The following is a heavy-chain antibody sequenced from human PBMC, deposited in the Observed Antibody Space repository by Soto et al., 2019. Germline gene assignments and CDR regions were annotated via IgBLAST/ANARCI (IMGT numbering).Heavy chain of an antibody. CDR1: GFTFSSDG. V-gene: IGHV3-33*01. CDR2: IWYDGSNK. CDR3: ARDSGRTGTKYDDY. Sequence: GGSLRLSCAASGFTFSSDGMHWVRLAPGKGLEWVAVIWYDGSNKYYADSVKGRFTISRDNSKNTLYLQMNSLRAEDTAVYYCARDSGRTGTKYDDYWGQGTLVTVSS. D-gene: IGHD1-1*01. J-gene: IGHJ4*02.